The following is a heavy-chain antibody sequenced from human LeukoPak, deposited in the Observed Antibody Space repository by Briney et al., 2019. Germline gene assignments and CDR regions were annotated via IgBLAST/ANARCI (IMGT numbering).Heavy chain of an antibody. CDR1: GDSVSSKSV. J-gene: IGHJ4*02. V-gene: IGHV6-1*01. CDR3: ARGDQDFDF. Sequence: SQTLSLTCGISGDSVSSKSVWNWIRQSPSRGLEWLGRVYYRSKWSKNYAVSVKSRITINPDTSTNQFSLQLSSVTAEDTAVYYCARGDQDFDFWGQGTLVTVSS. D-gene: IGHD5-24*01. CDR2: VYYRSKWSK.